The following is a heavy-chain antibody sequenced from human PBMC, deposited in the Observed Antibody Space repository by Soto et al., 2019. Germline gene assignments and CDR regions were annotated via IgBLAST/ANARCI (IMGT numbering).Heavy chain of an antibody. CDR3: AAVPVLRFLKWLPAYFDY. V-gene: IGHV1-58*01. Sequence: QMQVVQSGPEVKKPGTSVKVSCKTSGFMFTSSAVQWVRQARGQRLEWIGWLVAGSGNTHYAQHFQERVTLTRDMSTGTAYMELSSLRSEDTAVYYCAAVPVLRFLKWLPAYFDYWGQGTLVTVSS. CDR2: LVAGSGNT. J-gene: IGHJ4*02. D-gene: IGHD3-3*01. CDR1: GFMFTSSA.